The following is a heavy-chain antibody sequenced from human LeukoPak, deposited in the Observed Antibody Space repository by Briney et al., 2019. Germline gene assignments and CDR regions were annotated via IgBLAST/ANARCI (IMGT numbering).Heavy chain of an antibody. CDR2: IDPSGGST. Sequence: ASVKVSCKASGYTFTSYYIHWVRQAPGQGLEWMGIIDPSGGSTNYAQKFQGRVTMTRDTSASTAYMELSSPRSEDTAVYYCARDNDVLRYFDWSEPFDYWGQGTLVTVSS. CDR1: GYTFTSYY. CDR3: ARDNDVLRYFDWSEPFDY. V-gene: IGHV1-46*01. J-gene: IGHJ4*02. D-gene: IGHD3-9*01.